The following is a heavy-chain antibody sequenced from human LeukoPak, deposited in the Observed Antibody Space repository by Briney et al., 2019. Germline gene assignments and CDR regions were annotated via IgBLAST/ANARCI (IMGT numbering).Heavy chain of an antibody. CDR2: IYYSGST. J-gene: IGHJ4*02. V-gene: IGHV4-39*01. D-gene: IGHD2-21*01. Sequence: SETLSLTCTVSGGSISSSSYYWGWIRQPPGKGLEWIGSIYYSGSTYYNPSLKSRVTISVDTSKNQLSLKLSSVTAADTAVYYCAGVVVSARGFGFDYWGERTLVSVSS. CDR1: GGSISSSSYY. CDR3: AGVVVSARGFGFDY.